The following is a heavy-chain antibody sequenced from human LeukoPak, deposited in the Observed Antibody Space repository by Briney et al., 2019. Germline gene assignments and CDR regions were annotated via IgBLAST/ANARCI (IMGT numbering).Heavy chain of an antibody. CDR1: GGSISSGGYY. V-gene: IGHV4-31*03. CDR3: ARGRTAAPTDP. Sequence: PSETLSLTCTVSGGSISSGGYYWSWIRQHPGTGLEWIGYIYYSGSTYYNPSLKSRVTISVDTSKNQFSLKLSSVTAADTAVYYCARGRTAAPTDPWGQGTLVTVSS. D-gene: IGHD2-2*01. CDR2: IYYSGST. J-gene: IGHJ5*02.